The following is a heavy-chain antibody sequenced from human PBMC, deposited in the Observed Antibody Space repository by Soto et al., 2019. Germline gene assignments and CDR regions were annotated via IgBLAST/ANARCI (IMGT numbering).Heavy chain of an antibody. CDR3: AIDLPLTVTQRNYYYYGMDV. Sequence: ASVKVSCKASGGTFSSYAISWVRQAPGQGLEWMGGIIPIFGTANYAQKFQGRVTITADESTSTAYMELSSLRSEDTAVYYCAIDLPLTVTQRNYYYYGMDVWGQGTTVTVSS. CDR1: GGTFSSYA. J-gene: IGHJ6*02. V-gene: IGHV1-69*13. D-gene: IGHD4-17*01. CDR2: IIPIFGTA.